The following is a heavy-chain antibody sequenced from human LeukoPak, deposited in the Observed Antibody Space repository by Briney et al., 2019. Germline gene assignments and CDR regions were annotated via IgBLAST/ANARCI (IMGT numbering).Heavy chain of an antibody. Sequence: ASVKVSCKASGYTFTGNYIHCVLQAPGQGLEGMGWINPNDGGTKFAQRFQSRVTVTRDTSISTTYMELSGLRSDDTAMYYCARYVSATAWRNHWFDPWGQGTLVTVSS. V-gene: IGHV1-2*02. CDR2: INPNDGGT. CDR1: GYTFTGNY. D-gene: IGHD3-16*01. J-gene: IGHJ5*02. CDR3: ARYVSATAWRNHWFDP.